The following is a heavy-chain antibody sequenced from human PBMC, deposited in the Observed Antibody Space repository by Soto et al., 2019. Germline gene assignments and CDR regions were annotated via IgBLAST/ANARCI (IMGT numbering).Heavy chain of an antibody. CDR1: GFTFSSYP. CDR2: ISGSGGNT. J-gene: IGHJ4*02. Sequence: PGGSLRLSCAASGFTFSSYPMSWVRQAPGKGLEWVSAISGSGGNTYYADSVKGRFTISRDNSKKTVSLQMNSLRAEDTAVYYCVKECRLGAFGTVCFDYWGEESLV. CDR3: VKECRLGAFGTVCFDY. V-gene: IGHV3-23*01. D-gene: IGHD6-13*01.